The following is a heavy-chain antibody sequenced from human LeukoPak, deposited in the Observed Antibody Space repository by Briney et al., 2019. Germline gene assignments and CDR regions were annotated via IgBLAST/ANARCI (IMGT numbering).Heavy chain of an antibody. V-gene: IGHV4-34*01. J-gene: IGHJ4*02. D-gene: IGHD3-3*01. CDR1: GGSISDYY. CDR3: ARVEATIFGVVTDY. CDR2: INHSGST. Sequence: PSETLSLTCTVSGGSISDYYWSWIRQPPGKGLEWIGEINHSGSTNYNPSLKSRVTISLDTSKNQLSLKLSSVSAADAAVYYCARVEATIFGVVTDYWGQGTLVTVSS.